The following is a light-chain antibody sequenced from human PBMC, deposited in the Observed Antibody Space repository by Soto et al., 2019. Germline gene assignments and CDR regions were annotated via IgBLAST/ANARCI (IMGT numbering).Light chain of an antibody. Sequence: VVTQSLAALSVSTGERATLSCRAIQTVRNNYLAWCQRKPGQAGRLLIYGASSRATGIPDRFSGSGSGTDFTLTISIQEPEDIPDYCWQQYGSPGTFGQGTKVDI. J-gene: IGKJ1*01. CDR3: QQYGSPGT. CDR2: GAS. CDR1: QTVRNNY. V-gene: IGKV3-20*01.